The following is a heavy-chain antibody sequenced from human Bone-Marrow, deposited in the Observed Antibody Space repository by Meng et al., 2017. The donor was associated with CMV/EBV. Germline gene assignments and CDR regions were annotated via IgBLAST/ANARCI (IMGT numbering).Heavy chain of an antibody. CDR1: GFTFSSYA. CDR2: ISYDGSDK. J-gene: IGHJ6*02. Sequence: GGSLRLSCAASGFTFSSYALHWVRQAPGKGLEWVAVISYDGSDKYYADSVKGRFTISRDNSKNTLYLQMNSLRAEDTAVYYCARDQPRGGQQHPSYYYGLDVWGQGTTVTVSS. D-gene: IGHD6-13*01. CDR3: ARDQPRGGQQHPSYYYGLDV. V-gene: IGHV3-30*04.